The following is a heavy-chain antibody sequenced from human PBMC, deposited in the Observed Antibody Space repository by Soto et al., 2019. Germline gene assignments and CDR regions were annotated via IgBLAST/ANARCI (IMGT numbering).Heavy chain of an antibody. D-gene: IGHD2-2*01. Sequence: ASVKVSCKASGYTFPSYAMHWVRQAPGQRLEWMGWINAGNGNTKYSQKFQGRVTITRDTSASTAYMELSSLRSEDTAVYYCASTHCSSTSCYYYGMDVWGQGTTVTVSS. V-gene: IGHV1-3*01. J-gene: IGHJ6*02. CDR1: GYTFPSYA. CDR3: ASTHCSSTSCYYYGMDV. CDR2: INAGNGNT.